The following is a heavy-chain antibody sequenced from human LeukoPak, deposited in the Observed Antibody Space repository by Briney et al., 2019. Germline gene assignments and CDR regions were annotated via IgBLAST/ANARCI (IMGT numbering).Heavy chain of an antibody. V-gene: IGHV3-9*01. CDR3: AKDIERYSYDPYYYYGMDV. CDR1: GFTFDDYA. D-gene: IGHD5-18*01. J-gene: IGHJ6*02. Sequence: GGSLRLSCAASGFTFDDYAMHWVRQAPGKGLEWVSGISWNSGSIGYADSVKGRFTISRDNAKNSLYLQMNSLRAEDTALHYCAKDIERYSYDPYYYYGMDVWGQGTTVTVSS. CDR2: ISWNSGSI.